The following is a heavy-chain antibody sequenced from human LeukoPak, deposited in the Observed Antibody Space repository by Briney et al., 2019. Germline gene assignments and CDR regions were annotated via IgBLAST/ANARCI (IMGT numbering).Heavy chain of an antibody. CDR2: ISGSGGST. V-gene: IGHV3-23*01. Sequence: GGSLRLSCAASGFTFSSYGMSWVRQAPGKGLEWVSAISGSGGSTYYADSVKGRFTISRDNSKNTLYLQMNSLRAEDTAVYYCAKTYVDGDYYPMWGQGTLVTVSS. CDR3: AKTYVDGDYYPM. J-gene: IGHJ4*02. CDR1: GFTFSSYG. D-gene: IGHD4-17*01.